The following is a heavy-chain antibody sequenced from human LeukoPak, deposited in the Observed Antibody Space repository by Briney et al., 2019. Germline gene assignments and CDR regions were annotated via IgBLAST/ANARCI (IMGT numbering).Heavy chain of an antibody. V-gene: IGHV3-66*01. D-gene: IGHD3-10*01. Sequence: AGGSLRLSCAASGFTFSSYGMHWVRQAPGKGLEWVSAIYSGGSTYYADSVKGRFTISRDNSKNTLYLQMNSLRAEDTAVYYCARDRGLIQPTHWFDPWGQGTLVTVSS. CDR2: IYSGGST. J-gene: IGHJ5*02. CDR3: ARDRGLIQPTHWFDP. CDR1: GFTFSSYG.